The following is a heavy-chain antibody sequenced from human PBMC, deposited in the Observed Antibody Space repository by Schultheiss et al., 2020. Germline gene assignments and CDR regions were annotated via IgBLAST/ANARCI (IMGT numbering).Heavy chain of an antibody. V-gene: IGHV1-58*02. J-gene: IGHJ6*02. D-gene: IGHD6-13*01. CDR1: GYTFTSYG. CDR2: IVVGSGNT. CDR3: AKGQRQQPQTPSYGMDV. Sequence: SVKVSCKASGYTFTSYGISWVRQAPGQRLEWIGWIVVGSGNTNYAQKFQERVTITRDTSASTAYMELSSLRAEDTAVYYCAKGQRQQPQTPSYGMDVWGQGTTV.